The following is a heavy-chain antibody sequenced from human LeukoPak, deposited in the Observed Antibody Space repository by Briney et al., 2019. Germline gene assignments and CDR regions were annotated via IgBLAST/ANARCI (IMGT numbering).Heavy chain of an antibody. CDR3: AKDLDDILSGYWGMDV. J-gene: IGHJ6*02. CDR1: GFTFDNYA. D-gene: IGHD3-9*01. CDR2: ISGTGSRI. V-gene: IGHV3-23*01. Sequence: SGGSLRLSCAASGFTFDNYAMNWVRRGPGKGLEWVSTISGTGSRIYYADSVKGRFIISRDNSKNTVYLQMNSLRAEDTALYHCAKDLDDILSGYWGMDVWGRGTTVTVSS.